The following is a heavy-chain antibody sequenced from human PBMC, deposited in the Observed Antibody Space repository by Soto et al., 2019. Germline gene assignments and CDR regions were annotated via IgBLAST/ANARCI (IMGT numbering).Heavy chain of an antibody. CDR2: MNPKTGKA. D-gene: IGHD5-12*01. Sequence: QVQLVQSGAEVKEPGASVKVSCQASGYTFTTYDINWVRQATGQGLEWMGWMNPKTGKAGYAQKFQGRVTITRNTSTSTAYLEVSSLRSEDTAVFFCVRGPYSGFAYWGQGTLVTVSS. J-gene: IGHJ4*02. CDR1: GYTFTTYD. CDR3: VRGPYSGFAY. V-gene: IGHV1-8*01.